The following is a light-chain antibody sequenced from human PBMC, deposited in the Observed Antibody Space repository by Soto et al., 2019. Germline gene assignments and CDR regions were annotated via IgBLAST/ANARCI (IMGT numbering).Light chain of an antibody. J-gene: IGKJ1*01. CDR1: PSVSSSY. Sequence: EIVLTQSPGTLSLSPGERATLSCRASPSVSSSYLAWYQQKPVQAPRRIIYGASSRATGIPDRFSGSGSGTDFTLTISRLEPEDFAVYYCQQYGSSPRTFGQGTKVEIK. CDR2: GAS. CDR3: QQYGSSPRT. V-gene: IGKV3-20*01.